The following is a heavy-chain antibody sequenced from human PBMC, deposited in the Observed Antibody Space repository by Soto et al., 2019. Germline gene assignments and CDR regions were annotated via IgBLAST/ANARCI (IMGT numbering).Heavy chain of an antibody. CDR1: GFTFSSYA. CDR2: ISGSGGST. CDR3: AKSPIVVVPAAHNDAFDI. Sequence: VQLLESGGGLVQPGGSLRLSCAASGFTFSSYAMSWVRQAPGKGLEWVSAISGSGGSTYYADSVKGRFTISRDNSKNTLYLQMNSLRAEDTAVYYCAKSPIVVVPAAHNDAFDIWGQGTMVTVSS. V-gene: IGHV3-23*01. J-gene: IGHJ3*02. D-gene: IGHD2-2*01.